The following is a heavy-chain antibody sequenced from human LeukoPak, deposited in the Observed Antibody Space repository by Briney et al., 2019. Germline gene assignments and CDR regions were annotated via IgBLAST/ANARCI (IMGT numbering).Heavy chain of an antibody. CDR1: GYSFTSYW. D-gene: IGHD5/OR15-5a*01. CDR3: ARLTSGRYNVYGMDV. V-gene: IGHV5-51*01. Sequence: GESLRISCKGSGYSFTSYWISWVRQMPGKGLEWMGGIYSADSDVRYSPSFQGQVTISVDKSINTAYLQWTTLKASDTATYYCARLTSGRYNVYGMDVWGQGTTVTVSS. J-gene: IGHJ6*02. CDR2: IYSADSDV.